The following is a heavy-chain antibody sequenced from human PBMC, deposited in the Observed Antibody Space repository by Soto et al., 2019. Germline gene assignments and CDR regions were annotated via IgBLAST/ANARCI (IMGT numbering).Heavy chain of an antibody. CDR2: IYHSGDT. D-gene: IGHD3-22*01. V-gene: IGHV4-30-2*01. CDR3: ARDSRSGYYLEY. Sequence: SETLSLTCDVSGDSISSGGYSWNWIRQPPGKGLEWIGYIYHSGDTDYNPSLKSRVTITVDSSNNKFSLKLNSVTAADTAVYYCARDSRSGYYLEYWGQGTLVTVSS. J-gene: IGHJ4*02. CDR1: GDSISSGGYS.